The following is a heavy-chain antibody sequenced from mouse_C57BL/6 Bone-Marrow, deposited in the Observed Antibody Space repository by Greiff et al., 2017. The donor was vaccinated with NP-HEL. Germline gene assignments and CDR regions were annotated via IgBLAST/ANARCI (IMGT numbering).Heavy chain of an antibody. Sequence: EVKLVESGGGLVKPGGSLKLSCAASGFTFSSYAMSWVRQTPEKRLEWVATISDGGSYPHYPDTVQGRFTISRDNAKNNLYLQMSHLKSEDTAMYYCAREAYYSNYWFAYWGQGTLVTVSA. CDR3: AREAYYSNYWFAY. CDR1: GFTFSSYA. V-gene: IGHV5-4*01. J-gene: IGHJ3*01. CDR2: ISDGGSYP. D-gene: IGHD2-5*01.